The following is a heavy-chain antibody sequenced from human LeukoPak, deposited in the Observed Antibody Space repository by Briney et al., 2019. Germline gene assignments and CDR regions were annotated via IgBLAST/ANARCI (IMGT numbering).Heavy chain of an antibody. D-gene: IGHD3-22*01. CDR1: GGSISSYY. J-gene: IGHJ3*02. CDR3: AREDYYDSSGYYWGAFDI. V-gene: IGHV4-59*01. CDR2: IYYSGRT. Sequence: PSETPSLTCTVSGGSISSYYWSWIPQPPGKGLEWTGYIYYSGRTNYNPSLKSRVTISVDTSKNQFSLKLSSVTAADTAVYYCAREDYYDSSGYYWGAFDIWGQGTMVTVSS.